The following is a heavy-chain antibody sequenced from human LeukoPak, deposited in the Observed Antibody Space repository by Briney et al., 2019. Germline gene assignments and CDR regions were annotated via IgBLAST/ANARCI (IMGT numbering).Heavy chain of an antibody. V-gene: IGHV3-11*04. J-gene: IGHJ4*02. CDR2: ISSSSSTV. Sequence: GGSLRLSCAASGFTFSDYYMSWVRQAPGKGLEWVSYISSSSSTVYYADSVKGRFTISRDNAKNSLYLQMNSLRAEDTAVYYCARILKNYFDYWGQGTLVAVSS. CDR1: GFTFSDYY. CDR3: ARILKNYFDY. D-gene: IGHD2-8*01.